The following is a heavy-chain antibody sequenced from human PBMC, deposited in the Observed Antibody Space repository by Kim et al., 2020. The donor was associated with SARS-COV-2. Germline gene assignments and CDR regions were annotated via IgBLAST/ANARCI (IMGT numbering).Heavy chain of an antibody. Sequence: AESVKSRFTISRDNAKNSLYLQMNSLRAEDTAVYYCARGLFLREATFDYWGQGTLVTVSS. J-gene: IGHJ4*02. CDR3: ARGLFLREATFDY. V-gene: IGHV3-21*01. D-gene: IGHD3-3*01.